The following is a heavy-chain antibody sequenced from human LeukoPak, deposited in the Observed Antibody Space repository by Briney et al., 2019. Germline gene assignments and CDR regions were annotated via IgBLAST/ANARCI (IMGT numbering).Heavy chain of an antibody. CDR3: ASKQLVGHYYYYYYMDV. V-gene: IGHV3-21*01. Sequence: PGGSLRLSCAASGLTFSSYSMNWVRQAPGKGLEWVSSISSSSSYIYYADSVKGRFTISRDNAKNSLYLQMNSLRAEDTAVYHCASKQLVGHYYYYYYMDVWGKGTTVTVSS. CDR2: ISSSSSYI. CDR1: GLTFSSYS. D-gene: IGHD6-6*01. J-gene: IGHJ6*03.